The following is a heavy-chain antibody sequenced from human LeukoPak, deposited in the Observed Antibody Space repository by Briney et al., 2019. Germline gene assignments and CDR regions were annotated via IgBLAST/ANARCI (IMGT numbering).Heavy chain of an antibody. CDR1: GFTFSSYS. CDR2: ISSSSSYI. V-gene: IGHV3-21*01. CDR3: ARDLIGDIVVVPAAFDY. J-gene: IGHJ4*02. D-gene: IGHD2-2*01. Sequence: PGGSLRLSCAASGFTFSSYSMNWVRQAPGKGLEWVSSISSSSSYIYYADSVKGRFTISRDNAKNSLYLQMNSLRAEDTAVYYCARDLIGDIVVVPAAFDYWGQGTLVTVSS.